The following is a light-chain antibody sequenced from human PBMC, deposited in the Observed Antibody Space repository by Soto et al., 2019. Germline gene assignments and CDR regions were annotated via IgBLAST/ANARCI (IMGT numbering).Light chain of an antibody. V-gene: IGLV1-40*01. J-gene: IGLJ3*02. CDR1: SSNIGAGYD. CDR3: QSFGSSLSGVV. CDR2: GNI. Sequence: QLVLTQPPSVSGAPGQRVTISCTGSSSNIGAGYDVHWYQQLPGTAPKLLIYGNINRPSGVPDRFSGSKSGTSASLAITGLQAEDEADYYCQSFGSSLSGVVFGGGTKVTVL.